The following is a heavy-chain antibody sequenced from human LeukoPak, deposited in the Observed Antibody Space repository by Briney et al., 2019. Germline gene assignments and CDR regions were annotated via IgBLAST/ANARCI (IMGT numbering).Heavy chain of an antibody. J-gene: IGHJ4*02. CDR3: ARGRDGYNFDY. CDR1: GFTFSSYA. D-gene: IGHD5-24*01. Sequence: GGSLRLSCAASGFTFSSYAMSWVRQAPGKRLEWVSAISGSGGSTYYADSVKGRFTISRDNSKNTLYLQMNSLRAEDTAVYYCARGRDGYNFDYWGQGTLVTVSS. CDR2: ISGSGGST. V-gene: IGHV3-23*01.